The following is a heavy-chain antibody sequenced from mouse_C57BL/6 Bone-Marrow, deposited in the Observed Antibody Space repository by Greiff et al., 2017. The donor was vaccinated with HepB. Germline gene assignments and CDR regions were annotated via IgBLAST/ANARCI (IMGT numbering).Heavy chain of an antibody. CDR2: IHPNSGST. D-gene: IGHD2-12*01. J-gene: IGHJ3*01. CDR3: ARWYYRGFAY. Sequence: QVQLQQPGAELVKPGASVKLSCKASGYTFTSYWMHWVKQRPGQGLEWIGMIHPNSGSTNYNEKLKSKATLTVDKSSSTAYMQLSSLTSEDSAVYYCARWYYRGFAYWGQGTLVTVSA. V-gene: IGHV1-64*01. CDR1: GYTFTSYW.